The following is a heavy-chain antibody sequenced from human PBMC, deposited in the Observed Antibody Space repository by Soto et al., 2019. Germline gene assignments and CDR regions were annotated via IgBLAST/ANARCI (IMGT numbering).Heavy chain of an antibody. V-gene: IGHV4-4*02. D-gene: IGHD6-13*01. Sequence: QVQLQESGPGLVKPSGTLSLTCAVSGGSISSSNWWSWVRQPPGKGLEWIGEIYHSGRPNYNPSLKSRVTISVDKSKNQFSLKLSSVTAADTAVYYCARDRVAIAAAGTVGYYYGMDVWGQGTTVTVSS. CDR2: IYHSGRP. J-gene: IGHJ6*02. CDR3: ARDRVAIAAAGTVGYYYGMDV. CDR1: GGSISSSNW.